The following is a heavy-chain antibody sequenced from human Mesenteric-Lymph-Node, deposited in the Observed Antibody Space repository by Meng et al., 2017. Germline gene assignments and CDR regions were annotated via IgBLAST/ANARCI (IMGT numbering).Heavy chain of an antibody. CDR3: ARHHHSPTFDY. Sequence: QVEVHESGPGLVKPSETLSFTCTVSGGSISSSSYYWAWIRQPPGEGLEWIGSVVYSGTTYYTSSLKSRVSISVDTSKNQFSLKLSSVTAADTAVYYCARHHHSPTFDYWGQGTLVTVSS. CDR1: GGSISSSSYY. CDR2: VVYSGTT. D-gene: IGHD1-14*01. J-gene: IGHJ4*02. V-gene: IGHV4-39*01.